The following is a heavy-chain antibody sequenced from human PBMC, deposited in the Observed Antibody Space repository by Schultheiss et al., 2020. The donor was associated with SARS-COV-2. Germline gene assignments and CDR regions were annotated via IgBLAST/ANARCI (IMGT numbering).Heavy chain of an antibody. CDR1: GFTVSSYG. D-gene: IGHD3-10*01. V-gene: IGHV3-33*06. J-gene: IGHJ6*03. Sequence: GGSLRLSCAASGFTVSSYGMHWVRQAPGKGLEWVAVIWYDGSNKYYADSVKGRFTISRDNSKNTLYLQMNSLRAEDTAVYYCAKGGITMVRGVNARLDYYYYMDVWGKGTTVTVSS. CDR2: IWYDGSNK. CDR3: AKGGITMVRGVNARLDYYYYMDV.